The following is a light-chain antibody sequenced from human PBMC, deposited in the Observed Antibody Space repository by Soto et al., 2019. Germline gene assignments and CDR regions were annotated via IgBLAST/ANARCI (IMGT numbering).Light chain of an antibody. J-gene: IGKJ4*01. CDR1: QSVSSSY. Sequence: IVLTQSPGTLSLSPGEIATLSCRASQSVSSSYLAWYQQKPGQAPRLLIYGASSRATGIPDRFSGSGSGTDFTLTISRLEPEDFAVYYCQQYGSSPPGITFGGGTKVEIK. CDR3: QQYGSSPPGIT. CDR2: GAS. V-gene: IGKV3-20*01.